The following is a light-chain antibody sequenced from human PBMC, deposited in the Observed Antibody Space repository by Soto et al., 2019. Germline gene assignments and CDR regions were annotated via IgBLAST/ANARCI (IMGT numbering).Light chain of an antibody. CDR2: GAS. J-gene: IGKJ1*01. V-gene: IGKV3-20*01. CDR3: QQYSSTFWA. CDR1: QSISSSY. Sequence: EIVLTQSPGTLSLSPGERATLSCRASQSISSSYLAWYQQKPGQAPRLLVYGASSRATGIPDRFSGSGSGTDFTLTISRLEPEDIALYYCQQYSSTFWAFGQGTKV.